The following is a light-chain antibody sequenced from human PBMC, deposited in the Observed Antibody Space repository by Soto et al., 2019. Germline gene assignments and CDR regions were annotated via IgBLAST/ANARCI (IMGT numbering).Light chain of an antibody. CDR1: SSDIGVYNY. CDR2: ASS. Sequence: QSVLTQPPSASGSPGQSVTISCTGTSSDIGVYNYVSWYQHHPGKAPRLMIYASSNRPSGVSHRFSGSRSGNTASLTISGLQAEDEADYYCSSYTSGSTLYVFGTGTKLTVL. CDR3: SSYTSGSTLYV. J-gene: IGLJ1*01. V-gene: IGLV2-14*01.